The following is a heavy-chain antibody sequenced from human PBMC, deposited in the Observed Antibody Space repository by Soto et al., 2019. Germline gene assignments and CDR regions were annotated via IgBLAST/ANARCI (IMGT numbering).Heavy chain of an antibody. D-gene: IGHD5-12*01. CDR3: HGYGY. CDR1: GFSVTANY. Sequence: EVQVVESGGGLIQPGRSLRLSCEVSGFSVTANYMSWVRQAPGKGLEWVSVIYSGGSTYYIDSVKGRFSISRDISKNTLYLQMNNLRAEDTAVYSCHGYGYWGQGTLVTVSS. CDR2: IYSGGST. V-gene: IGHV3-53*01. J-gene: IGHJ4*02.